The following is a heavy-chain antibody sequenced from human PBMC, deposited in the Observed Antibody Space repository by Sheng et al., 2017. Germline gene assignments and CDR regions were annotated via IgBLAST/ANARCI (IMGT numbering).Heavy chain of an antibody. J-gene: IGHJ6*03. CDR3: ARGRGQMGPAAILHEPYYFYYMDV. V-gene: IGHV3-53*01. CDR2: IYSGGRT. CDR1: EFTVSNNY. D-gene: IGHD2-2*01. Sequence: EVQLVESGGGLMQPGGSLRLSCTASEFTVSNNYMNWVRQAPGKGLEWVSVIYSGGRTYYADSVKGRFTISRDNSKNTLYLHMNSLRAEDAAVYFCARGRGQMGPAAILHEPYYFYYMDVWGQGTTVTVSS.